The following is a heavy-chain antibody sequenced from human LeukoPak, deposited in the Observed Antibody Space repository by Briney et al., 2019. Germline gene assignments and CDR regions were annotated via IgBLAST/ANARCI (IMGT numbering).Heavy chain of an antibody. V-gene: IGHV1-46*01. CDR2: INPSGGST. Sequence: GSVKVSCTASGYTFTSYYMHWVRQAPGQGLEWMRIINPSGGSTSYAQKFQGRVTMTRDMSTSTIYMELSSLRSEDTAVYYCAREGTIVVVTATDAFDIWGQGTMVTVSS. CDR3: AREGTIVVVTATDAFDI. J-gene: IGHJ3*02. CDR1: GYTFTSYY. D-gene: IGHD2-21*02.